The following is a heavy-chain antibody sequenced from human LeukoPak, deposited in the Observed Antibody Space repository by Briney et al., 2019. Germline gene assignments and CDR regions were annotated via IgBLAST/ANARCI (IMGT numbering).Heavy chain of an antibody. CDR3: ARVTGGELPDRDDAFDI. CDR2: INPNSGGT. CDR1: GYTFTGYY. Sequence: ASVKVSCKASGYTFTGYYMHWVRQAPGQGLEWMGRINPNSGGTNYAQKFQGRVTMTRDTSISTAYMELSRLRSDDTAVYYCARVTGGELPDRDDAFDIWGQGTMATVSS. J-gene: IGHJ3*02. D-gene: IGHD1-26*01. V-gene: IGHV1-2*06.